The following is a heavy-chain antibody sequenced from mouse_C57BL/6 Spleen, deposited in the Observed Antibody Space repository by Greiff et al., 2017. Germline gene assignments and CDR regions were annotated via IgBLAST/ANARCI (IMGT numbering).Heavy chain of an antibody. CDR2: IDPSDSST. CDR3: ARATVVAPYYFDY. J-gene: IGHJ2*01. V-gene: IGHV1-69*01. Sequence: VQLQQPGAELVMPGASVKLSCKASGYTFTSYWMHWVKQRPGQGLEWIGEIDPSDSSTNYNQKFKGKSTLTVDKSSSTAYMQLSSLTSEDSAVYYCARATVVAPYYFDYWGQGTTLTVSS. CDR1: GYTFTSYW. D-gene: IGHD1-1*01.